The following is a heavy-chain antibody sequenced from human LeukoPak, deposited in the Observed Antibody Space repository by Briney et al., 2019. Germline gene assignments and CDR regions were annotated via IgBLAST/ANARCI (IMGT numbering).Heavy chain of an antibody. J-gene: IGHJ4*02. CDR3: AKDRVMVREWLVQRGYYFDY. CDR2: ISSSSSYI. CDR1: GFTFSSYS. D-gene: IGHD6-19*01. V-gene: IGHV3-21*04. Sequence: GGSLRLSCAASGFTFSSYSMNWVRQAPGKGLEWVSSISSSSSYIYYADSVKGRFTISRDNAKNTLYLQMNSLRAEDTAVYYCAKDRVMVREWLVQRGYYFDYWGQGTLVTVSS.